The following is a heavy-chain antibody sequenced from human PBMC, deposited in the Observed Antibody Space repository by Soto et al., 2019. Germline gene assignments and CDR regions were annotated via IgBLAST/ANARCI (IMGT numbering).Heavy chain of an antibody. CDR3: GRGRRYYDSNGYYNYFDY. V-gene: IGHV1-69*08. J-gene: IGHJ4*02. CDR1: GGTFSTYT. D-gene: IGHD3-22*01. CDR2: IIPILNSV. Sequence: SVKVSCKASGGTFSTYTISWVRQAPGQGLEWMGRIIPILNSVNYAQKFQGRVTITADKTTSTAYMELSSLRSEDTAVYYCGRGRRYYDSNGYYNYFDYWGQ.